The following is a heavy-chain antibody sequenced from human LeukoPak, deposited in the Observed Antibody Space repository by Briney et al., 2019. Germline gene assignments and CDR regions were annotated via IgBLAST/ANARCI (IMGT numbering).Heavy chain of an antibody. CDR1: GGSISSSSYY. J-gene: IGHJ5*02. V-gene: IGHV4-39*01. D-gene: IGHD3-22*01. CDR2: IYYSGST. Sequence: SETLSLTCTVSGGSISSSSYYWGWIRQPPGKGLEWIGSIYYSGSTYQNPSLRSRVTISVDTSKNQFSLKLSSVTAADTAVYYCARGSGTFYYDSGGYLNWFDPWGQGTLVTASS. CDR3: ARGSGTFYYDSGGYLNWFDP.